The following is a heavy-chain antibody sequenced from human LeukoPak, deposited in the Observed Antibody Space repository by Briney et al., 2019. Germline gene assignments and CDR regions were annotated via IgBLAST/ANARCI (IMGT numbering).Heavy chain of an antibody. V-gene: IGHV3-9*01. CDR2: ISWNSGSI. CDR3: AKGPRDAAKSNWYFDL. J-gene: IGHJ2*01. CDR1: GFTFDDYA. Sequence: GGSLRLSCAASGFTFDDYAMPWVRQAPGKGLEWVSGISWNSGSIGYADSVKGRVTISRDNAKNSLYLQMNSLRAEDTALYYCAKGPRDAAKSNWYFDLWGRGTLVTVSS. D-gene: IGHD2-2*01.